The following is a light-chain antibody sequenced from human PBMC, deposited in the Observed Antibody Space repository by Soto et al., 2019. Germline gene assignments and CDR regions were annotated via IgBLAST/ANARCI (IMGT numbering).Light chain of an antibody. CDR3: SSYTSSSTRV. CDR2: DVS. J-gene: IGLJ3*02. Sequence: ALTQPASVSGSPGQSITISCTGTSSDVGGYNYVSWYQQHPGKAPKLMIYDVSNRPSGVSNRFSGSKSGNTASLTISGLQAEDEADYYCSSYTSSSTRVFGGGTKVTAL. CDR1: SSDVGGYNY. V-gene: IGLV2-14*01.